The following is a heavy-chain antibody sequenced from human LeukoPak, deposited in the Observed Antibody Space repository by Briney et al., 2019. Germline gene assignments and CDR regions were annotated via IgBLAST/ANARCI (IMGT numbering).Heavy chain of an antibody. V-gene: IGHV1-69*06. J-gene: IGHJ4*02. D-gene: IGHD6-13*01. CDR1: GGTFSSYA. Sequence: GASVKVSCKASGGTFSSYAISWERQAPGQGLEWMGGIIPIFGTANYAQKFQGRVTITADKSTSTAYMELSSLRSEDTAVYYCARDAGIAAAGSQLDYWGQGTLVTVSS. CDR3: ARDAGIAAAGSQLDY. CDR2: IIPIFGTA.